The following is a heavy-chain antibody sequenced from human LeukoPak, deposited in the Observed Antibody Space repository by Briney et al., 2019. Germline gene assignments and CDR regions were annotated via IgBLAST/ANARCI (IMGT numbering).Heavy chain of an antibody. CDR3: ARAVAGKGFDY. CDR2: ISAYNGNT. CDR1: GYTFTGYY. J-gene: IGHJ4*02. V-gene: IGHV1-18*04. Sequence: GASVKVSCKASGYTFTGYYMHWVRQAPGQGLEWMGWISAYNGNTNYAQKLQGRVTMTTDTSTSTAYMELRSLRSDDTAVYYCARAVAGKGFDYWGQGTLVTVSS. D-gene: IGHD6-19*01.